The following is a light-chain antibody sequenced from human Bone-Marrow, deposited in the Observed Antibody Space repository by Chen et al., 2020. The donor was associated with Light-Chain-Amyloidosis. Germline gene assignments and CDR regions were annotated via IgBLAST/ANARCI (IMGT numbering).Light chain of an antibody. V-gene: IGLV2-23*02. CDR2: EVS. CDR3: CSYAGSSTFVV. Sequence: QSALTQPASVSGSPGQSITISCTGTSSDVGSYNLVSWYQQHPGKAPKLMIYEVSKRPSGVSNRCSGSTSGNTASLTISGRQAGDEADYYCCSYAGSSTFVVFGGGTKLTVL. J-gene: IGLJ2*01. CDR1: SSDVGSYNL.